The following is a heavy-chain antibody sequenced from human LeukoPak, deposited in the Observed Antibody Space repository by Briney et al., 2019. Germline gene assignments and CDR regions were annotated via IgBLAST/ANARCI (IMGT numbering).Heavy chain of an antibody. V-gene: IGHV4-4*02. CDR1: GGSISSSNW. CDR3: AGLEGRYSTDWFYFFDY. CDR2: MYLGGTT. J-gene: IGHJ4*02. D-gene: IGHD6-19*01. Sequence: SGTLSLTCAVSGGSISSSNWWSWVRQPPGKGLEWIGEMYLGGTTNFNPSLKSRVTILIDESKNQLSLQLTSVAAADTAVYYCAGLEGRYSTDWFYFFDYWGQGALVTVSS.